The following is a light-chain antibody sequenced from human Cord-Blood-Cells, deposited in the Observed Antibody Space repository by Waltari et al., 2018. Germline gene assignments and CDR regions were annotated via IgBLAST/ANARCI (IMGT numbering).Light chain of an antibody. Sequence: DIQLTQSPFTLYASVGDRVTITCRAIPSISSWLAWYQQKPGKAPKLLIYKASSLASGIPARFSGSGAGTEFTLTISSLQPDDFATYYCQQYNSYSTFGQGTKVEIK. CDR3: QQYNSYST. CDR2: KAS. V-gene: IGKV1-5*03. CDR1: PSISSW. J-gene: IGKJ1*01.